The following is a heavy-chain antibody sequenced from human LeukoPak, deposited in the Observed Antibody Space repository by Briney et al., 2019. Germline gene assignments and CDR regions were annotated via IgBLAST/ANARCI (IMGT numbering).Heavy chain of an antibody. Sequence: SQTLSLTCAISGDSVSSNSAAWNWIRQSPSRGLEWLGRTYYRSKWYNDYGVSVKARIAINPDTSKNQFSLQLNSVTPEDTAVYYCARAKGRSPLFDYWGQGTLVTVSS. CDR3: ARAKGRSPLFDY. CDR1: GDSVSSNSAA. CDR2: TYYRSKWYN. V-gene: IGHV6-1*01. J-gene: IGHJ4*02. D-gene: IGHD6-13*01.